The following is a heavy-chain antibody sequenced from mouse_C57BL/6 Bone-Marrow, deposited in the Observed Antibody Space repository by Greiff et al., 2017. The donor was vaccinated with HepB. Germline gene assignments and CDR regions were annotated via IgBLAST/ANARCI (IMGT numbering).Heavy chain of an antibody. J-gene: IGHJ3*01. CDR2: ILPSIGRT. V-gene: IGHV15-2*01. CDR3: ARDGLYGSSSPFAY. D-gene: IGHD1-1*01. Sequence: QVHVKQSGSELRSPGSSVKLSCKDSDSEVLPIAYMSWVRQKPGHGFEWIGGILPSIGRTIYGEKFEDKATLDVDTRSNTAYLELNSLTSEDSAIYYCARDGLYGSSSPFAYWGQGTLVTVSA. CDR1: DSEVLPIAY.